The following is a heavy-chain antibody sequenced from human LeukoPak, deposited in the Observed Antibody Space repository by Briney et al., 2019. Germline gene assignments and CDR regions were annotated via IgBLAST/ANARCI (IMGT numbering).Heavy chain of an antibody. CDR3: ARSLVDYDFWSGPRDAFDI. CDR2: INHSGST. J-gene: IGHJ3*02. Sequence: SETLSLTCAVYGGSFSGYYWSWIRQPPGKGLEWIGEINHSGSTNYNPSLKSRVTISVDTSKNQFSLKLSSVTAADTAVYYCARSLVDYDFWSGPRDAFDIWGQGTMVTVSS. CDR1: GGSFSGYY. D-gene: IGHD3-3*01. V-gene: IGHV4-34*01.